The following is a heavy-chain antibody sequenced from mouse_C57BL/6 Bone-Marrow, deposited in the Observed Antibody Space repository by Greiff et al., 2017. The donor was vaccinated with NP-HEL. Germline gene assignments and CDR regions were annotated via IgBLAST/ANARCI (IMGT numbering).Heavy chain of an antibody. Sequence: EVQGVESGGGLVKPGGSLKLSCAASGFTFSSYAMSWVRQTPEKRLEWVATISDGGSYTYYPDNVKGRFTISRDNAKNNLYLQMSHLKSEDTAMYYCARAYGVFDYWGQGTTLTVSS. CDR1: GFTFSSYA. CDR3: ARAYGVFDY. J-gene: IGHJ2*01. V-gene: IGHV5-4*01. CDR2: ISDGGSYT. D-gene: IGHD1-1*02.